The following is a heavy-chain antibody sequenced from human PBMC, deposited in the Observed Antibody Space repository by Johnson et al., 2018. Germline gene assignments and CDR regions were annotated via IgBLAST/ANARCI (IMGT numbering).Heavy chain of an antibody. V-gene: IGHV3-23*04. Sequence: VQLVQSGGGLVQPGRSLRLSCAASGFTFDDYAMHWVRQAPGKGLEWVSTFSGSGGSTYYVDSVKGRFTLSRDNSKNTLYRQMNSLRAEDKAVDYCAKNPFGELLRGEVFFDYGGQGTLVTVSS. CDR3: AKNPFGELLRGEVFFDY. CDR2: FSGSGGST. CDR1: GFTFDDYA. D-gene: IGHD3-10*01. J-gene: IGHJ4*02.